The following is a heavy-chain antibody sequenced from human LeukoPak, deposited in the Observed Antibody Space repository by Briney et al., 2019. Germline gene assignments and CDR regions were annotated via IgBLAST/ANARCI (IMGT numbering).Heavy chain of an antibody. CDR2: ISAYNGNT. V-gene: IGHV1-18*01. Sequence: ASVKVSCKASGYTFTSYGISWVRQAPGQGLEWMGWISAYNGNTNYAQKLQGRVTMTTDTSTSTAYMELRSLRSDDTAVYYCARLHPDCSSTSCYTKPNWFDPWGQGTLVTVSS. D-gene: IGHD2-2*02. J-gene: IGHJ5*02. CDR1: GYTFTSYG. CDR3: ARLHPDCSSTSCYTKPNWFDP.